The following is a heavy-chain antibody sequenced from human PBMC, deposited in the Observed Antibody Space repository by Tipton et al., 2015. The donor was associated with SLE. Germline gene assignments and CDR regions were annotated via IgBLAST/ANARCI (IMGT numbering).Heavy chain of an antibody. CDR2: FFHGGST. V-gene: IGHV4-38-2*01. Sequence: TLSLTCDVSGFPISSGYYWGWIRQSPGRGLEWIGSFFHGGSTYYNPSLKSRVSISLETSKNQFSLRLSSVTAADTAVYFCGARGAFDIWGRGTMVTVSS. CDR1: GFPISSGYY. J-gene: IGHJ3*02. CDR3: GARGAFDI. D-gene: IGHD3-16*01.